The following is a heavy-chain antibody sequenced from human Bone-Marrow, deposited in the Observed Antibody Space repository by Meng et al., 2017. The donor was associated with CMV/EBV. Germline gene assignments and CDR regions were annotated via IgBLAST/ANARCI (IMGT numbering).Heavy chain of an antibody. CDR3: ARALAVAGNYYYYGMDV. D-gene: IGHD6-19*01. J-gene: IGHJ6*02. CDR2: IRYDGSNK. V-gene: IGHV3-30*02. CDR1: GFTFSSYG. Sequence: GESLKISCAASGFTFSSYGMHWVRQAPGKGLEWVAFIRYDGSNKYCADSVKGRFTISRDNSKNTLYLQMSSLRAEDTAVYYCARALAVAGNYYYYGMDVWGQGTTVTVSS.